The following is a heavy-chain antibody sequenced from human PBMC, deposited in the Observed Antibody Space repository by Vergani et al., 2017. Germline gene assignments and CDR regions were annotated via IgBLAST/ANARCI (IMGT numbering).Heavy chain of an antibody. CDR3: ARDVTGYQLRSGMDV. D-gene: IGHD2-2*01. V-gene: IGHV3-15*01. CDR1: GFTFSNAW. CDR2: IKSKTDGGTT. J-gene: IGHJ6*02. Sequence: EVQLVESGGGLVKPGGSLRLSCAASGFTFSNAWMSWVRQAPGKGLEWVGGIKSKTDGGTTDYAAPVKGRFTISRDDSKNTLYLQMSSLKTEDTAVYYCARDVTGYQLRSGMDVWGQGTTVTVSS.